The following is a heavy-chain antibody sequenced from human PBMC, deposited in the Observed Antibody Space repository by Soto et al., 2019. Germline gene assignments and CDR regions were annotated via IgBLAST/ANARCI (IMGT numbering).Heavy chain of an antibody. V-gene: IGHV4-59*12. Sequence: QVQLQESGPGLVKPSETLSLTCTVSGGSISSYYWSWIRQPPGKGLEWIEYIYYSGSTNYNPSLTRPVTTSLDTSKNPSPLTLSSVTAADTAVYHCASGEGATALHYWGQRTPVTVSS. CDR1: GGSISSYY. CDR3: ASGEGATALHY. J-gene: IGHJ4*02. CDR2: IYYSGST. D-gene: IGHD1-26*01.